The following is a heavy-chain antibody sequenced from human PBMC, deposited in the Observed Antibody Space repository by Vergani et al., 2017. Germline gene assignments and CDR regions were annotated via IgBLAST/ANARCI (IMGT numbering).Heavy chain of an antibody. CDR1: GYTFTSYY. CDR3: ARAGQYCSSTSCYVGRDWFDP. D-gene: IGHD2-2*01. Sequence: QVQLVQSGAEVKKPGASVKVSCKASGYTFTSYYMHWVRQAPGPGLEWMGIINPSGGSTSYEQKFQGRVTMTRDTSTSTVYMELSRLGSEDTAVYYYARAGQYCSSTSCYVGRDWFDPWGQGTLVTVSS. J-gene: IGHJ5*02. CDR2: INPSGGST. V-gene: IGHV1-46*01.